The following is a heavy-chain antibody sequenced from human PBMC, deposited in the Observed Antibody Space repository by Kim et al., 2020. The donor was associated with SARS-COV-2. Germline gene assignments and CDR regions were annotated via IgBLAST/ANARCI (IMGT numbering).Heavy chain of an antibody. CDR3: ATDGDYYGSGSYFDY. J-gene: IGHJ4*02. V-gene: IGHV3-30-3*01. Sequence: GGSLRLSCAASGFSFKNYAMHWVRQAPGKGLEWVAIILYDGSNNYYADSVKGRFSISRDNSKNTLYLQMNSLRAEDTAVYYCATDGDYYGSGSYFDYWGQGTLLTVSS. CDR1: GFSFKNYA. CDR2: ILYDGSNN. D-gene: IGHD3-10*01.